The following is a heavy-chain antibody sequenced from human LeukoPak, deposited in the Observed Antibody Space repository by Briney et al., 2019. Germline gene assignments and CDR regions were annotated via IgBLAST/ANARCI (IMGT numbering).Heavy chain of an antibody. Sequence: GGSLRLSCAASGFTLSTYNMNWVRQAPGKGLEWVSYISSSGSTIYYADSVRGRFTISRDNAKNSLYLQMNSLRAEDTAVYYCARVVGYSYGPFDYWGQGTLVTVSS. D-gene: IGHD5-18*01. CDR1: GFTLSTYN. CDR2: ISSSGSTI. V-gene: IGHV3-48*04. CDR3: ARVVGYSYGPFDY. J-gene: IGHJ4*02.